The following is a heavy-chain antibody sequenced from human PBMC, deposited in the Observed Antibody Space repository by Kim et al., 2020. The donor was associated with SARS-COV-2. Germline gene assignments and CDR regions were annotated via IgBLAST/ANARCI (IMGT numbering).Heavy chain of an antibody. D-gene: IGHD5-18*01. V-gene: IGHV4-31*03. CDR1: GGSISSGGYY. CDR2: IYYSGST. CDR3: ATSNTATYYYYGMDV. Sequence: SETLSLTCTVSGGSISSGGYYWSWIRQHPGKGLEWIGYIYYSGSTYYNPSLKSRVTISVDTSKNQFSLKLSSVTAADTAVYYCATSNTATYYYYGMDVWGQGTTVTVSS. J-gene: IGHJ6*02.